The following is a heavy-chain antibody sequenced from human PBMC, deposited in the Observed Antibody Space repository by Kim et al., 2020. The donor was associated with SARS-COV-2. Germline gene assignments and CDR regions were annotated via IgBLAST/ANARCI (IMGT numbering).Heavy chain of an antibody. V-gene: IGHV4-39*01. J-gene: IGHJ4*01. CDR2: IYYTGSS. CDR1: GGSVSSSTYY. D-gene: IGHD2-21*01. Sequence: SETLSLTCFVSGGSVSSSTYYWGWVRQPPGKGLEWIANIYYTGSSYYNPSLKSRVAISMDTSTNQFSLKLNSVTAADTATYFCVRRGPTWGGYFFDYWG. CDR3: VRRGPTWGGYFFDY.